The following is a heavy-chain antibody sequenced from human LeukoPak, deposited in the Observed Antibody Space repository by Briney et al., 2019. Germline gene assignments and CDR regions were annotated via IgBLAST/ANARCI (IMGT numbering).Heavy chain of an antibody. Sequence: SETLSLTCTVSGGSISSYYWSWIRQPAGKGLEWIGRIYTSGSTYYNPSLKSRVTISVDTSKNQFSLKQSSVTAADTAVYYCARRRSWAAYGAFDIWGQGTMVTVSS. CDR2: IYTSGST. CDR3: ARRRSWAAYGAFDI. CDR1: GGSISSYY. V-gene: IGHV4-4*07. D-gene: IGHD6-13*01. J-gene: IGHJ3*02.